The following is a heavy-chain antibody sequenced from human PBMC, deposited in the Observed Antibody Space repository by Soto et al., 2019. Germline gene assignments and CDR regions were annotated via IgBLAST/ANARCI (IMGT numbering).Heavy chain of an antibody. CDR3: ARLTKAVVPGELHHDAFDI. CDR1: SGSISSSSYY. D-gene: IGHD3-10*01. Sequence: QLQLQESGPGLVKPSETLSLTCTVSSGSISSSSYYWGWIRQPPGKGLEWIGSIYYSGSTYYNPSLKSRVTISVDTSKNQFSLKLSSVTAADTAVYYCARLTKAVVPGELHHDAFDIWGQGTMVTVSS. CDR2: IYYSGST. V-gene: IGHV4-39*01. J-gene: IGHJ3*02.